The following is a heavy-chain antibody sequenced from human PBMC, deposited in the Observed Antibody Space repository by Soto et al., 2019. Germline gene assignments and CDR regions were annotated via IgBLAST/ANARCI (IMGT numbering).Heavy chain of an antibody. Sequence: PSETLALTCTVSGDSISDNYGRWIRQPPGKTLEWIGYMYYTGSTNYNPSLKSRVTMSVDTSKNKISLRLSSVTAEDTAVYYCARYKRLRVASWGRGTLVTVSS. V-gene: IGHV4-59*12. D-gene: IGHD3-22*01. J-gene: IGHJ5*02. CDR2: MYYTGST. CDR1: GDSISDNY. CDR3: ARYKRLRVAS.